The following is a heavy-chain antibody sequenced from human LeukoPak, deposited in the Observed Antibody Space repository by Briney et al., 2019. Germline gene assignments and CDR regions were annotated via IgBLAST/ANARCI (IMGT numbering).Heavy chain of an antibody. D-gene: IGHD6-13*01. V-gene: IGHV3-33*01. CDR2: IWYDGSNK. CDR1: GFTFSYYG. J-gene: IGHJ4*02. CDR3: ARGSLGYSSSWYVY. Sequence: GGSLRLSCAASGFTFSYYGMHWVRQAPGKGLEWVTFIWYDGSNKYYADSVKGRFTISRDNSKNTLYLQMNSLRAEDTAVYYCARGSLGYSSSWYVYWGQGTLVTVSS.